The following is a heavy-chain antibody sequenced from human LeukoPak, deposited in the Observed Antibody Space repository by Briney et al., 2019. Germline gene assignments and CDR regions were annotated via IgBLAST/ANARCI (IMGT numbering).Heavy chain of an antibody. J-gene: IGHJ6*02. CDR2: ISSSGSTI. D-gene: IGHD2-15*01. Sequence: PGGSLRLSCAASGFTFSDYHMSWIRQAPGKGLEWASYISSSGSTIYYADSVKGRFTISRDNAKNSLYLQMNSLRAEDTAVYYCARRLVVVGYYYYGMDVWGQGTTVTVSS. V-gene: IGHV3-11*01. CDR3: ARRLVVVGYYYYGMDV. CDR1: GFTFSDYH.